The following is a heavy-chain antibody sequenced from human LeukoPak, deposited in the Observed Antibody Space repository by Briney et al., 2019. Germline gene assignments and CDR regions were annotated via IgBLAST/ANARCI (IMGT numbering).Heavy chain of an antibody. CDR3: ARDRCSSTTCYIGSNWFDP. J-gene: IGHJ5*02. Sequence: ASVKVSCKASGYTFTSYGISWVRQAPGQGLEWMGWISTHNGDTNYAQKLQGRVTMTTDTSTSTAYMELRSLRSDDTAVYYCARDRCSSTTCYIGSNWFDPWGQGTLVTVSS. CDR1: GYTFTSYG. D-gene: IGHD2-2*02. V-gene: IGHV1-18*01. CDR2: ISTHNGDT.